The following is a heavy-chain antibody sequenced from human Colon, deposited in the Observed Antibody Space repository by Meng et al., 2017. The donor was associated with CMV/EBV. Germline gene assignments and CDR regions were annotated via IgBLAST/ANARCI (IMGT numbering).Heavy chain of an antibody. J-gene: IGHJ4*02. CDR2: INPNSGGT. CDR3: ARDWYPGDRRGSFDY. Sequence: QVQLVQSGAEVKKPGASVKVSCKASEYTFNGYYMHWVRQAPGQGLEWMGWINPNSGGTNYAQKFQGRVTMTRDTSITTAYMELSRLRSDDTAVYYCARDWYPGDRRGSFDYWGQGTLVTVSS. V-gene: IGHV1-2*02. CDR1: EYTFNGYY. D-gene: IGHD3-22*01.